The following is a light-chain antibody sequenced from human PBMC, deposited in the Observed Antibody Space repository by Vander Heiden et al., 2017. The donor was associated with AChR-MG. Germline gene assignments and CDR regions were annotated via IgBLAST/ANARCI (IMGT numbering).Light chain of an antibody. Sequence: IVLTQSPGTLSLSQGERASLSCRDSQSVNTNSLAWYHQKPGQAPRLLLYVASSRATGIPDRFSGSGSGTDFTLTINRLEPEDFAVYYCQQYTYAPPGYTFGQGTKLEIK. CDR2: VAS. J-gene: IGKJ2*01. V-gene: IGKV3-20*01. CDR1: QSVNTNS. CDR3: QQYTYAPPGYT.